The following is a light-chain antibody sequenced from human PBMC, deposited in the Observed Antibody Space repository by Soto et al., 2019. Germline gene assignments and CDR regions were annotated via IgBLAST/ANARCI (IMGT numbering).Light chain of an antibody. V-gene: IGKV3-20*01. CDR2: GAS. J-gene: IGKJ1*01. CDR3: QQCGSSSWT. CDR1: QSVSSSF. Sequence: EIVLTQSPGTLSLSPGERATLSCRASQSVSSSFLAWYQQKPGQAPRLLIYGASSRATGIPDRFSGSGSGTDFTLTINRLEPEDFAVYYCQQCGSSSWTFGQGTKVDIK.